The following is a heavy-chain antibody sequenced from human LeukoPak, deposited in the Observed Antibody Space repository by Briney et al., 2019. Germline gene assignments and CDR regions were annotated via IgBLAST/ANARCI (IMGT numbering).Heavy chain of an antibody. CDR3: ARDLGISRPSPGGDAFDI. CDR2: IYYSGSA. V-gene: IGHV4-59*01. D-gene: IGHD2/OR15-2a*01. CDR1: GCSISSYY. Sequence: SETLSLTCTASGCSISSYYWCWIRQPPGKGLEWIGYIYYSGSANYNPSLKSRVTISVDTSKNQFSLQLGSVTAADTAVYYCARDLGISRPSPGGDAFDIWGQGTMVTVSS. J-gene: IGHJ3*02.